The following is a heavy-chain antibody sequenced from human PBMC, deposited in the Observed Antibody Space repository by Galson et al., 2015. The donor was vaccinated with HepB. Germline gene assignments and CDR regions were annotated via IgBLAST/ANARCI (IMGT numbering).Heavy chain of an antibody. CDR3: AKCNINCWRKDFQH. D-gene: IGHD1-1*01. V-gene: IGHV3-23*01. CDR2: IRDSGAAT. Sequence: SLRLSCAASGFTFRSNALTWVRQAPGAGLEWVSSIRDSGAATYYADSVKGRFTISRDNSDNTLYLQMNSLRAEDTAIYYCAKCNINCWRKDFQHWGQGTLVTVSS. CDR1: GFTFRSNA. J-gene: IGHJ1*01.